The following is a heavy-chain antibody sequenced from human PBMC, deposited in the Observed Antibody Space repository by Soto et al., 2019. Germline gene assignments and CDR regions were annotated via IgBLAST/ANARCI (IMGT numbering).Heavy chain of an antibody. D-gene: IGHD1-26*01. Sequence: SETLSLTCTVTGGSVTNGKYYWTWIRQSPGKGLEWIGFVYYTGTTTYNPSLKSRVAISLDPSKSQFSLTMNSVTAADAAVFYCARTGSNYGADAFDVWGQGTRVTVSS. CDR3: ARTGSNYGADAFDV. J-gene: IGHJ3*01. CDR2: VYYTGTT. CDR1: GGSVTNGKYY. V-gene: IGHV4-61*01.